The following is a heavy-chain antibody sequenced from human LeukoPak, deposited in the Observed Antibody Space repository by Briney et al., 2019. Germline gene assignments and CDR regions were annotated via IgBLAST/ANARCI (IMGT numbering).Heavy chain of an antibody. Sequence: PGGSLRLSCAASGFTFSSYSMNWVRQAPGKGLEWVSFIGDTAGNTYYADSVKGRFTISRDNAKNSLYLQMNSLRAEDTAVYYCAREWSAFDIWGQGTMVTVSS. CDR3: AREWSAFDI. CDR2: IGDTAGNT. J-gene: IGHJ3*02. CDR1: GFTFSSYS. D-gene: IGHD2-8*01. V-gene: IGHV3-48*04.